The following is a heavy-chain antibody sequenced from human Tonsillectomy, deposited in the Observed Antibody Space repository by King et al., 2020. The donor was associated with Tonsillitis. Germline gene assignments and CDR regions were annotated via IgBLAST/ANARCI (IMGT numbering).Heavy chain of an antibody. J-gene: IGHJ4*02. CDR3: ARSFVRGNFDS. D-gene: IGHD3-10*01. CDR2: IYPDDSDT. Sequence: VQLVESGAEVKKPGESLKISCKGSGYTFTTYWIAWVRQMPGKGLECMGIIYPDDSDTRYSPAYQGQFTISVDKSISTAYLQWRSLKASDTAMYYCARSFVRGNFDSWGQGTLVTVSS. V-gene: IGHV5-51*01. CDR1: GYTFTTYW.